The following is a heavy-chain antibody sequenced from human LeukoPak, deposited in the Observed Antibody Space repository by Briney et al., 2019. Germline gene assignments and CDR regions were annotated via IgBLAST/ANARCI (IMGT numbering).Heavy chain of an antibody. CDR1: GGSISSYY. J-gene: IGHJ4*02. V-gene: IGHV4-59*01. CDR2: IYYSGST. Sequence: PSETLSLTCTVSGGSISSYYWSWIPQPPGKGLEWIGYIYYSGSTNYDPSLKSRVTISVDTSKNQFSLNLNSVTAADTAVYYCARTIAVAGLSDYFDYWGQGTLVTVSS. CDR3: ARTIAVAGLSDYFDY. D-gene: IGHD6-19*01.